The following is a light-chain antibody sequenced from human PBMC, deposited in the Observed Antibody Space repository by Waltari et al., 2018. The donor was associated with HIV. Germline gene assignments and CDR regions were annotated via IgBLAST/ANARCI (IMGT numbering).Light chain of an antibody. J-gene: IGLJ2*01. V-gene: IGLV1-47*01. CDR3: AAWDDSLSGLV. CDR2: RNN. CDR1: NSNIGSNF. Sequence: QSVLTQAPSASGTPGQRVTISCSRTNSNIGSNFLYWYQQVPGGAPKLLIYRNNQRPSGVPDRFSGSKSVTSASLAISGLRSEDEADYYCAAWDDSLSGLVFGGRTKLTVL.